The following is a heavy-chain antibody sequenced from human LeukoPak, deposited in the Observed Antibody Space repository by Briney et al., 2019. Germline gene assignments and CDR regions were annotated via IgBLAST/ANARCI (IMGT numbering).Heavy chain of an antibody. Sequence: GGSLRPSCTASGFPFIEYSMNWVRQAPGKGLEWISYIGIDSGNTKYADSVRGRFTISADKAKNSLYLQMNSLRVEDTAVYYCARDHNYAFDNWGQGTLVSVAS. CDR3: ARDHNYAFDN. CDR2: IGIDSGNT. V-gene: IGHV3-48*01. D-gene: IGHD1-1*01. CDR1: GFPFIEYS. J-gene: IGHJ4*02.